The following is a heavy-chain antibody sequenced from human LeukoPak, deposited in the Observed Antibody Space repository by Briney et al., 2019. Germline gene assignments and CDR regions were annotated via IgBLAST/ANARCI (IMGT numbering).Heavy chain of an antibody. J-gene: IGHJ4*02. CDR2: MSSSSDTI. CDR1: GFTFSSYS. D-gene: IGHD3-3*01. CDR3: ACRVDFSSGSKRGFDY. Sequence: GGSLRLSCAASGFTFSSYSMNSLRQAPGKGLEWVSYMSSSSDTIYYADSVKGRFTISRDNAKSSLFLQMNSLRAEDTAIYYCACRVDFSSGSKRGFDYWGLGTLVTVSS. V-gene: IGHV3-48*01.